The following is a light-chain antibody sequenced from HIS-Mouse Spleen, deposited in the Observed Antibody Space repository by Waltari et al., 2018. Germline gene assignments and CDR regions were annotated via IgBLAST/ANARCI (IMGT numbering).Light chain of an antibody. CDR1: QSVSSY. Sequence: EIVLTKSPATLSLSPGERATLSCRASQSVSSYLAWYQPKPGQAPRLLIYDASNRATGIPARFSGSGSGTDFTLTISSLEPEDFAVYYCQQRSNWPPATFGQGTKVEIK. V-gene: IGKV3-11*01. CDR3: QQRSNWPPAT. CDR2: DAS. J-gene: IGKJ1*01.